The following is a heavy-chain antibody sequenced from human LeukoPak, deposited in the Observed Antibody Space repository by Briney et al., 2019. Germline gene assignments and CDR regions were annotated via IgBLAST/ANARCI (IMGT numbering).Heavy chain of an antibody. Sequence: ASVKVSCKASGYTFTGYYMHWVRQAPGQGLEWMGWISAYNGNTNYAQKLQGRVTMTTDTSTSTAYMELRSLRSDDTAVYYCARDGGLLWFGELSRYYYYYMDVWGKGTTVTVSS. J-gene: IGHJ6*03. D-gene: IGHD3-10*01. CDR3: ARDGGLLWFGELSRYYYYYMDV. V-gene: IGHV1-18*04. CDR2: ISAYNGNT. CDR1: GYTFTGYY.